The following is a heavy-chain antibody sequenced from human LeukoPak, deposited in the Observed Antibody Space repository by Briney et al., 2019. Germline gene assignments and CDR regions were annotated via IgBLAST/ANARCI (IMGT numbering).Heavy chain of an antibody. J-gene: IGHJ4*02. CDR1: GGSISSGGYY. CDR3: ARHSVYHAIDY. Sequence: SQTPSLTCTVSGGSISSGGYYWSWIRQPPGKGLEWIGYIYHSGSTYYNPSLKSRVTISVDRSKNQFSLKLSSVTAADTAVYYCARHSVYHAIDYWGQGTLVTVSS. V-gene: IGHV4-30-2*01. CDR2: IYHSGST. D-gene: IGHD1-14*01.